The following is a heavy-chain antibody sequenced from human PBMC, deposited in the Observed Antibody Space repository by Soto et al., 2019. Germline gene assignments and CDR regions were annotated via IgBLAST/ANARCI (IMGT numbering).Heavy chain of an antibody. J-gene: IGHJ4*02. D-gene: IGHD3-9*01. Sequence: WGSLRLSCTAARVTFRDYYMSWIRRARGKGLEWVSYISSSGSTIYYAASVKGRCTISRDNAKNSRYLQMNSLRAEDTAVYYCARDLVTLDYWGQGTLVTVSS. V-gene: IGHV3-11*01. CDR2: ISSSGSTI. CDR3: ARDLVTLDY. CDR1: RVTFRDYY.